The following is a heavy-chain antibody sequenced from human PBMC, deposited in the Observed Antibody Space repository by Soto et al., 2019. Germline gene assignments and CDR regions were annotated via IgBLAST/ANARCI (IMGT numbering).Heavy chain of an antibody. J-gene: IGHJ5*02. V-gene: IGHV3-48*01. CDR1: GFTFSSYS. D-gene: IGHD6-19*01. CDR2: ISSSSSTI. CDR3: ARGPLRSGWPNWFGP. Sequence: GGSLRLSCAASGFTFSSYSMNWVRQAPGKGLEWVSYISSSSSTIYYADSVKGRFTISRDNAKNSLYLQMNSLRAEDTAVYYCARGPLRSGWPNWFGPWGQGTLVTVSS.